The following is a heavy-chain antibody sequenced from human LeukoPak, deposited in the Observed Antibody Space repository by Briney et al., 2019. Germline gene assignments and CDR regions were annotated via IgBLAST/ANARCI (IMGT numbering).Heavy chain of an antibody. D-gene: IGHD1-26*01. V-gene: IGHV4-59*01. Sequence: PSETLSLTCTVSGGSISSYYWSWIRQPPGKGLEWIAYISDIGSINYNPSLKSRVTISVDTSKNQFSLKLSSVTAADTAVYYCARDGPPYSGSYYLSPRDANYYYYGMDVWGQGTTVTVSS. J-gene: IGHJ6*02. CDR3: ARDGPPYSGSYYLSPRDANYYYYGMDV. CDR1: GGSISSYY. CDR2: ISDIGSI.